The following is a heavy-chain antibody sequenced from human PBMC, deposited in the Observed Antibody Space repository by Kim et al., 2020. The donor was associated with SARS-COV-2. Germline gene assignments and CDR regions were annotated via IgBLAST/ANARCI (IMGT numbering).Heavy chain of an antibody. CDR1: GFTFSNAW. J-gene: IGHJ4*02. CDR3: TTESVGYSYGYDLDY. D-gene: IGHD5-18*01. CDR2: IKSKTDGGTT. Sequence: GGSLRLSCAASGFTFSNAWMSWVRQAPGKGLEWVGRIKSKTDGGTTDYAAPVKGRFTISRDDSKNTLYLQMNSLKTEDTAVYYCTTESVGYSYGYDLDYWGQGTLVTVSS. V-gene: IGHV3-15*01.